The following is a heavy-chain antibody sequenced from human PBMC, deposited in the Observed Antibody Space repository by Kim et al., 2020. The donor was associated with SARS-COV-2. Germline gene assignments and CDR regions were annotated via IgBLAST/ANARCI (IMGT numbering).Heavy chain of an antibody. Sequence: ASVKVSCKASGYTFTSYGISWVRQAPGQGLEWMGWISAYNGNTNYAQKLQGRVTMTTDTSTSTAYMELRSLRSDDTAVYYCARDQGDAIVGLRSDPWGQGTLVTVSS. V-gene: IGHV1-18*01. CDR3: ARDQGDAIVGLRSDP. D-gene: IGHD3-22*01. J-gene: IGHJ5*02. CDR2: ISAYNGNT. CDR1: GYTFTSYG.